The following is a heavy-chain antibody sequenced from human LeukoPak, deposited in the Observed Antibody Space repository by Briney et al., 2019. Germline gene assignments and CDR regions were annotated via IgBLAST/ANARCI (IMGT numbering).Heavy chain of an antibody. J-gene: IGHJ4*02. Sequence: GESLRTSCQGSGYSFTSYWICWVRQMPGRGLEWMGRIDPADSQTNYSPSFQGHVTISADKSISTVYLQWSTLKASDTAMCYCARQLTSGDCDYWGQGTLVTVSS. CDR1: GYSFTSYW. D-gene: IGHD1-1*01. V-gene: IGHV5-10-1*01. CDR2: IDPADSQT. CDR3: ARQLTSGDCDY.